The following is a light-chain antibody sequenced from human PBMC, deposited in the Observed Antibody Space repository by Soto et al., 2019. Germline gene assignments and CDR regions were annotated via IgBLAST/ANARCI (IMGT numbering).Light chain of an antibody. CDR1: SSDIGGYDY. CDR2: EVN. V-gene: IGLV2-14*01. Sequence: QSALTQPASVSGSPGQSITISCTGTSSDIGGYDYVSWYQQHPGKAPKLMIYEVNNRPSGVSNRFSGSKSGNTASLTVSGLQADDEADYYCSSYTSSSTYVFGSGTKVTVL. CDR3: SSYTSSSTYV. J-gene: IGLJ1*01.